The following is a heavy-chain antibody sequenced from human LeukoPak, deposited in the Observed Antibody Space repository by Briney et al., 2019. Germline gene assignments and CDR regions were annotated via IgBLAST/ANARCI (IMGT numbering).Heavy chain of an antibody. CDR3: ARVSSYGSTHPDY. CDR1: GFTFSSYA. D-gene: IGHD5-18*01. Sequence: GGSLRLSCAASGFTFSSYAMSWVRQAPGKGLEWVSAISGSGGSTNYADSVKGRFTISRDNAKSSLYLQMNSLRAEDTAVYYCARVSSYGSTHPDYWGQGTLVTVSS. J-gene: IGHJ4*02. CDR2: ISGSGGST. V-gene: IGHV3-23*01.